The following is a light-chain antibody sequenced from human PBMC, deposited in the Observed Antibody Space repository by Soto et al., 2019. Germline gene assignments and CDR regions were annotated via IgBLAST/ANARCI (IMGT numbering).Light chain of an antibody. Sequence: IVLTQSPGTLSLSPGDRATLSCRASQSVGRSYLAWYQQKPGQAPRLLISSASKRATGIPARFSGGGSGTDFTLTISSLQPEDFALYICQQYDGSPITFGQGTKLDIK. J-gene: IGKJ5*01. CDR3: QQYDGSPIT. CDR1: QSVGRSY. CDR2: SAS. V-gene: IGKV3-20*01.